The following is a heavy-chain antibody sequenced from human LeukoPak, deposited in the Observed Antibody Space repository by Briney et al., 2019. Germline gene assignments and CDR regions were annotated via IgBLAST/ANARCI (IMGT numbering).Heavy chain of an antibody. V-gene: IGHV1-18*01. CDR1: GYTFNTYG. CDR3: ARWLQFVAEAFDI. CDR2: ISGYNGKT. J-gene: IGHJ3*02. Sequence: ASVKVSCKASGYTFNTYGITWVRQAPGQGLEWMGWISGYNGKTKYAQKLQDRVTMTTDTSTTTAYMELRSLTSDDTAVYYCARWLQFVAEAFDIWGQGTMVTVSS. D-gene: IGHD5-24*01.